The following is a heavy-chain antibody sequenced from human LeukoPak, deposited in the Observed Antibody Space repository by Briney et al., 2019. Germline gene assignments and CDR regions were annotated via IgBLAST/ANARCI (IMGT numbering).Heavy chain of an antibody. J-gene: IGHJ4*02. CDR3: ARIAVAGPSY. CDR2: INPNSGGT. Sequence: ASVKVSCKASGYTFTGYYMHWVRQAPGQGLEWMGWINPNSGGTNYAQKFQGRVTITTDESTSTAYMELSSLRSEDTAVYYCARIAVAGPSYWGQGTLVTVSS. D-gene: IGHD6-19*01. CDR1: GYTFTGYY. V-gene: IGHV1-2*02.